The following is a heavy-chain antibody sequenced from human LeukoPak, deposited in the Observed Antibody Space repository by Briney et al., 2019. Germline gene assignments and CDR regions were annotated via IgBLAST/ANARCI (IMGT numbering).Heavy chain of an antibody. D-gene: IGHD2-2*01. CDR1: GGSLSGYY. J-gene: IGHJ4*02. Sequence: DPSETLSLTCAVYGGSLSGYYWSWIRQPPEKGLEWIGEINHGGSTNYNPSLKSRVTISVDTSNNRFSLKLSSVTAADTAVYYCARLPQYCVTSTCSRNHIDYWGQGTLVTVSS. CDR3: ARLPQYCVTSTCSRNHIDY. CDR2: INHGGST. V-gene: IGHV4-34*01.